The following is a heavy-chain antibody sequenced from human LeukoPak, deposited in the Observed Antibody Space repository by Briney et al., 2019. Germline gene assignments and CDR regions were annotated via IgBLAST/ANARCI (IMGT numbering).Heavy chain of an antibody. CDR1: GGSISSYY. Sequence: SETLSLTCTVSGGSISSYYWSWIRQPPGKGLEWIAYISDIGSINYNPSLKSRVTISLDTSKNQFSLKLSSVTAADTAVYYCARHETAVAKRGAFDIWGQGTMVTVSS. CDR2: ISDIGSI. D-gene: IGHD6-19*01. CDR3: ARHETAVAKRGAFDI. V-gene: IGHV4-59*08. J-gene: IGHJ3*02.